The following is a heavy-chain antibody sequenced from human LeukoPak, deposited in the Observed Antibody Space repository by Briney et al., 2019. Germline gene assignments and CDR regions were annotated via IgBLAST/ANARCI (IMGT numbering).Heavy chain of an antibody. CDR3: ARGSVRFLEWFTNFYYYMDV. CDR2: TYYRSKWYN. Sequence: SQTLSLTCAISGDSVSSNSAAWNWIRQSPSRGLEWLGRTYYRSKWYNDYAVSVKSRITINPDTSKNQFSLQLNSVTPGDTAVYYCARGSVRFLEWFTNFYYYMDVWGKGTTVTVSS. V-gene: IGHV6-1*01. D-gene: IGHD3-3*01. J-gene: IGHJ6*03. CDR1: GDSVSSNSAA.